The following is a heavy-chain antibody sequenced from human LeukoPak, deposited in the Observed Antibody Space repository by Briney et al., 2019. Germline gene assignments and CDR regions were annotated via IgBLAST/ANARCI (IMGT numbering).Heavy chain of an antibody. D-gene: IGHD6-13*01. V-gene: IGHV3-23*01. CDR3: AKDGSSWYVDYFDD. CDR1: GFTFSSYA. J-gene: IGHJ4*02. CDR2: ISDSGGST. Sequence: GGSLTLSCTASGFTFSSYAMSWVRQAPGKGLEWVSAISDSGGSTYNADSVKGRFTIYRDNSKNTLYMQMDSLGAEDTAVYYRAKDGSSWYVDYFDDWGRGTLVSVSS.